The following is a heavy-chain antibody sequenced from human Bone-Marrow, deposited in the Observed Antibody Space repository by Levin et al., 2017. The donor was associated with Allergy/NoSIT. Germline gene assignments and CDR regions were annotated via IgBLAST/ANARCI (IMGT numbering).Heavy chain of an antibody. J-gene: IGHJ4*02. CDR2: IYSNGDT. CDR3: ATSPLVAV. CDR1: GFTFNSYW. D-gene: IGHD6-19*01. V-gene: IGHV3-74*01. Sequence: GESLKISCAASGFTFNSYWMQWVRQAPGKGLVWVSRIYSNGDTHYADSVKGRFTISRDRSTNTLYLQMNDLRAEDTAMYYCATSPLVAVWGQGTLVTVSS.